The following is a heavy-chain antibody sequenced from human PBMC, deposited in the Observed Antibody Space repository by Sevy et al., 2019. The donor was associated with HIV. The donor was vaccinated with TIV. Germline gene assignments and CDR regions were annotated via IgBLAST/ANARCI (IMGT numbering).Heavy chain of an antibody. Sequence: GGSLRLSCAVSGFTFSDYYMSWIRQAPGKGLEWVSDISSGSTYTKYADPVKGRFTISRDNAKNSLYLQMNSLRVEDTAVYYCSRDRRNYAGQYFDYWGQGTLVTVSS. CDR2: ISSGSTYT. D-gene: IGHD1-7*01. V-gene: IGHV3-11*06. CDR1: GFTFSDYY. CDR3: SRDRRNYAGQYFDY. J-gene: IGHJ4*02.